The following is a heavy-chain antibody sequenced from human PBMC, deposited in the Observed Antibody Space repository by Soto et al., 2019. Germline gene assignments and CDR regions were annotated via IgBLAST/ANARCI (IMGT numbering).Heavy chain of an antibody. CDR2: IRYDGTNI. J-gene: IGHJ6*03. Sequence: GGSLRLSCAASGNIFNGYGMHWVRQPPGKGLEWVAIIRYDGTNIFYADSVKGRFTISRDIAKNSLYLQMNSLRAEDTALYYCAKSVVVVPAATVDYYYYMEVWGKGTTVTVSS. CDR1: GNIFNGYG. CDR3: AKSVVVVPAATVDYYYYMEV. D-gene: IGHD2-2*01. V-gene: IGHV3-30*02.